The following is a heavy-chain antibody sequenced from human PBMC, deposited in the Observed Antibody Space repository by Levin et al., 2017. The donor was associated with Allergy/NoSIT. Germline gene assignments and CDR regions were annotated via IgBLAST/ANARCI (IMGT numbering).Heavy chain of an antibody. CDR2: ISSSSSYI. CDR1: GFTFSSYS. D-gene: IGHD6-19*01. J-gene: IGHJ4*02. CDR3: ARDGPAVAGASADY. V-gene: IGHV3-21*01. Sequence: VASVKVSCAASGFTFSSYSMNWVRQAPGKGLEWVSSISSSSSYIYYADSVKGRFTISRDNAKNSLYLQMNSLRAEDTAVYYCARDGPAVAGASADYWGQGTLVTVSS.